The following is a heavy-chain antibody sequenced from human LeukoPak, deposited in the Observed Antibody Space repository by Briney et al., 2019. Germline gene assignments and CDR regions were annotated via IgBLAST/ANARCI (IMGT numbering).Heavy chain of an antibody. CDR1: GFIVSNNY. J-gene: IGHJ4*02. D-gene: IGHD1-26*01. CDR2: IYAGGST. V-gene: IGHV3-66*01. CDR3: ARGRQITGTYYPYDY. Sequence: GGSLRLSCAASGFIVSNNYVSWVRQAPGKGLEWVSSIYAGGSTYYADSVKGRFTISRDNSKNTVFLQTNSLRAEDTAVYYCARGRQITGTYYPYDYWGQGTLVTVSS.